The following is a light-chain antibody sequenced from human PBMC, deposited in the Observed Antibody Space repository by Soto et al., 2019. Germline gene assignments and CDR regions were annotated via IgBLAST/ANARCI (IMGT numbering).Light chain of an antibody. CDR2: DAY. CDR1: QSVDRY. V-gene: IGKV3-11*01. Sequence: EIVLTQSPGTLSLSPGETATLSCRASQSVDRYVAWYQQKLGQAPRLLIYDAYTRATGVGARFTGSGSATDFRLTITRLEPEDFAVYYCQQRGKWPSTFGPGTKVEMK. CDR3: QQRGKWPST. J-gene: IGKJ2*02.